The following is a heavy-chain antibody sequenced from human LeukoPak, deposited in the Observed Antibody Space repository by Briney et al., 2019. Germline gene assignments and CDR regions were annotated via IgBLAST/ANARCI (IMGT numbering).Heavy chain of an antibody. D-gene: IGHD2-21*02. J-gene: IGHJ4*02. CDR1: GYTFTSYA. CDR3: ATPPGWAYCGGDCYSFPY. Sequence: GASVKVSCKASGYTFTSYAMHWVRQAPGQRLEWMGWINAGNGNTKYSQEFQGRVTITRDTSASTAYMELSRLRSDDTAVYYCATPPGWAYCGGDCYSFPYWGQGTLVTVSS. CDR2: INAGNGNT. V-gene: IGHV1-3*01.